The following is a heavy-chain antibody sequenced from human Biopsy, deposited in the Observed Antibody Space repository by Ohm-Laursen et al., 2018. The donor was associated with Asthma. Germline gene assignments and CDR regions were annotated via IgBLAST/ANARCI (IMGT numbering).Heavy chain of an antibody. D-gene: IGHD3-3*02. CDR3: ARTFHFWSPYHAEHYQL. J-gene: IGHJ1*01. Sequence: SLRLSCAASGFTFGDYWMSWVRQVPGKGLEWVANIKHDGSEKNHVDSLKGGVTISRDNAKNSLYLQMNSLRAEDTAVYYCARTFHFWSPYHAEHYQLWGQGTLVTVSS. V-gene: IGHV3-7*01. CDR2: IKHDGSEK. CDR1: GFTFGDYW.